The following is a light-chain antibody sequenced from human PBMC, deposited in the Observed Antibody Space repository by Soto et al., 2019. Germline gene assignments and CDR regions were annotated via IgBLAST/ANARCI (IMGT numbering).Light chain of an antibody. V-gene: IGKV1-6*01. CDR1: QGISSC. CDR2: SAS. Sequence: IQLTQSPSSLSASVGDRVTITCRVSQGISSCLNWCRQKPGKLPKVFIYSASNLQSGVPSRFSGSGSGTDFTLTISGLQPEDFASYYCLQDYDYPYTFGQGTTLDIK. CDR3: LQDYDYPYT. J-gene: IGKJ2*01.